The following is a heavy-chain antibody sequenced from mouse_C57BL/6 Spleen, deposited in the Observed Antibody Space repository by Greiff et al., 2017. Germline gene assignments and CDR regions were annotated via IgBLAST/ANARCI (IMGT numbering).Heavy chain of an antibody. Sequence: VQLQQPGAELVRPGSSVKLSCKASGYTFTSYWMHWVKQRPIQGLEWIGNIDPSDSETHYNQKFKDKATLTVDKSSSTAYMQLSSLTSEDSAVYYCARDPGDYDDYYFDYWGQGTTLTVSS. D-gene: IGHD2-4*01. CDR2: IDPSDSET. CDR1: GYTFTSYW. J-gene: IGHJ2*01. CDR3: ARDPGDYDDYYFDY. V-gene: IGHV1-52*01.